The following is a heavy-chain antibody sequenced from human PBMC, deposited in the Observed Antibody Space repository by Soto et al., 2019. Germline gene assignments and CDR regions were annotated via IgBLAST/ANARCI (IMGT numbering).Heavy chain of an antibody. CDR2: IILVFGTT. CDR3: AREGGDLLSHFDS. CDR1: GGTFDSHS. V-gene: IGHV1-69*01. D-gene: IGHD3-10*01. Sequence: QVQLAQSAAEVKKPGSSVKVSCKASGGTFDSHSISWVRQAPGQGLEWMGGIILVFGTTNYAQRFQGRVTITADESTSTAYMELSSLRSEDTAVYYCAREGGDLLSHFDSWGQGTRVIVSS. J-gene: IGHJ4*02.